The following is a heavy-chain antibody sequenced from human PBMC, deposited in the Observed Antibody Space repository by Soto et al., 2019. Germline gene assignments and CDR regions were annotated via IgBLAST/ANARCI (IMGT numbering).Heavy chain of an antibody. CDR2: IYYSGST. J-gene: IGHJ5*02. CDR3: ARTSYCSGGSCYPGANWFDP. V-gene: IGHV4-61*01. CDR1: GGSVSSGSYY. D-gene: IGHD2-15*01. Sequence: QVQLQESGPGLVKPSETLSLTCTVSGGSVSSGSYYWSWIRQPPGKGLEWIGYIYYSGSTNHNPSLKSRVTISVDTSKNQFSLKLSSVTAADTAVYYCARTSYCSGGSCYPGANWFDPWGQGTLVTVSS.